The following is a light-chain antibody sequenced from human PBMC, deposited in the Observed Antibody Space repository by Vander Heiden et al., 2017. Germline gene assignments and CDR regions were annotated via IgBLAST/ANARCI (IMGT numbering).Light chain of an antibody. Sequence: DIQMTQSPSTLSASVGDRVTITCRASQSISSWLAWYQQKPGKAPKLLIYKASILESGVPSRFSGSGSGTEFTLTISSLQPDDFATYYCQQYNNYAPTFGQGTKVEIK. J-gene: IGKJ2*01. CDR1: QSISSW. CDR2: KAS. V-gene: IGKV1-5*03. CDR3: QQYNNYAPT.